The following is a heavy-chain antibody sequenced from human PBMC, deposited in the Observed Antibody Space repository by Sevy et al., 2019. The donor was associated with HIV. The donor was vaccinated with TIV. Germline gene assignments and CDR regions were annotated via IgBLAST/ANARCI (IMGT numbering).Heavy chain of an antibody. CDR3: ARESDDSSGYRGLGYFQH. J-gene: IGHJ1*01. CDR1: GGTFSSYA. Sequence: ASVKVSCKASGGTFSSYAISWVRQAPGQGLEWMGGIIPIFGTANYAQKFQGRVTITADESTSTAYMELSSLRSEDTAVYYCARESDDSSGYRGLGYFQHWGQGTLATVSS. D-gene: IGHD3-22*01. CDR2: IIPIFGTA. V-gene: IGHV1-69*13.